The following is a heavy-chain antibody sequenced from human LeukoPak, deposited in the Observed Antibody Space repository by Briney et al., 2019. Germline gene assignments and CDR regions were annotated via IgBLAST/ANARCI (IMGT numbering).Heavy chain of an antibody. J-gene: IGHJ4*02. D-gene: IGHD2-15*01. CDR3: AKENGAAVISHFDY. V-gene: IGHV3-48*01. CDR2: ISSSSSTI. CDR1: GFTFSSYS. Sequence: GGSLRLSCAASGFTFSSYSMSWVRQAPGKGLEWVSYISSSSSTIYYADSVKGRFTISRDNSKNTLYLQMNSLRAEDTAVYYCAKENGAAVISHFDYWGQGTLVTVSS.